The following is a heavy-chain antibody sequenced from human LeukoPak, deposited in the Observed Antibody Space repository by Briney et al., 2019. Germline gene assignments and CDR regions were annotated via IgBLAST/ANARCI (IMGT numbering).Heavy chain of an antibody. CDR1: GGSFSDYY. CDR2: INQSGSA. D-gene: IGHD1-26*01. V-gene: IGHV4-34*01. Sequence: SETLPLTCAVYGGSFSDYYWSWIRQPPGKGPEWIGEINQSGSANYNPSLKSRVTILVDRSKNQFSLKVTSVTAADTAVYYCARGQEDWELLQRDVNFDYWGQGTLVTVSS. CDR3: ARGQEDWELLQRDVNFDY. J-gene: IGHJ4*02.